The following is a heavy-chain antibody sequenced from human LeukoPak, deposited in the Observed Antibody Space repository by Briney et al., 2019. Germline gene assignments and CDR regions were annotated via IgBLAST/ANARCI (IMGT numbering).Heavy chain of an antibody. CDR3: AKGYSSGWTPFDY. D-gene: IGHD6-19*01. CDR1: GLILGGHA. Sequence: GGSLTLSCEASGLILGGHAMSWVRQAPGKGLEWVSGIGDSGEIERYADSVKGRFTISRDNFRNTVYLEMRSLRPEDTAVYYCAKGYSSGWTPFDYWGQGTQVTVSS. V-gene: IGHV3-23*01. J-gene: IGHJ4*02. CDR2: IGDSGEIE.